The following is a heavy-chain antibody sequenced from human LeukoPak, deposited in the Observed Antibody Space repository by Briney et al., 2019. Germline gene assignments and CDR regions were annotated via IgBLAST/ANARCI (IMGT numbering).Heavy chain of an antibody. CDR1: GGSISSYY. J-gene: IGHJ6*03. CDR2: IYTSGST. CDR3: ARSGYCSSTTCYTSVLHYYYMDV. D-gene: IGHD2-2*02. Sequence: SETLSLTCTVSGGSISSYYWSWIRQPAGKGLEWIGRIYTSGSTNYNPSLKSRVTMSVDTSKNQFSLKLSSVTAADTAVYYCARSGYCSSTTCYTSVLHYYYMDVWGKGTSVTVSS. V-gene: IGHV4-4*07.